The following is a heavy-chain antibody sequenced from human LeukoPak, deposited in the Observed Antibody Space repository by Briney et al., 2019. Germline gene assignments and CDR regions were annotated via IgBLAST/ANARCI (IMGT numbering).Heavy chain of an antibody. CDR1: GYTFGTHW. Sequence: ASVKVSCKASGYTFGTHWMHWVRQAPGQGLEWMGIINPSGDFRSYAQKFKGRVTVTRDMSTRTVYMELSSLRSEDTAVYYCARWGVGATTYVWFDPWGQGTLVTVSS. CDR3: ARWGVGATTYVWFDP. D-gene: IGHD1-26*01. J-gene: IGHJ5*02. V-gene: IGHV1-46*01. CDR2: INPSGDFR.